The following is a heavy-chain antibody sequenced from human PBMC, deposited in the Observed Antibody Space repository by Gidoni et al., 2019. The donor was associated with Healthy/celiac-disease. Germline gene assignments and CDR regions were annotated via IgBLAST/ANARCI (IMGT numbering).Heavy chain of an antibody. J-gene: IGHJ4*02. CDR2: IDPSDSYT. V-gene: IGHV5-10-1*01. CDR3: ARENYDILTAIDS. D-gene: IGHD3-9*01. Sequence: GKGLEWMGRIDPSDSYTNYSPSFQGHVTISADKSISTASLQWSRLKASDTAMYYCARENYDILTAIDSWGQGTLVPVSS.